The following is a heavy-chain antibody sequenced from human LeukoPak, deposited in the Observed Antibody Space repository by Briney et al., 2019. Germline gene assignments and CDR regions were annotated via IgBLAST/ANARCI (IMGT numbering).Heavy chain of an antibody. CDR2: ISWDGGST. Sequence: PGGSLRLSCAASGFTFDDYAMHWVRQAPGKGLEWVSLISWDGGSTYYADSVKGRFTISRDNSKNSLYLQMNSLRAEDTALYYCAKPAHMYGSGSYLDYWGQGTLVTVSS. CDR1: GFTFDDYA. CDR3: AKPAHMYGSGSYLDY. D-gene: IGHD3-10*01. V-gene: IGHV3-43D*03. J-gene: IGHJ4*02.